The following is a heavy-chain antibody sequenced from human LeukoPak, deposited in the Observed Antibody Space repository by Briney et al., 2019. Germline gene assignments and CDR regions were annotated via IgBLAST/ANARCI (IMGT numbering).Heavy chain of an antibody. CDR1: GYTFTSYD. D-gene: IGHD6-19*01. Sequence: ASVKVSCKASGYTFTSYDINWVRQATGQGLEWMGWTNPNSGYTGYAQKFQGRLTITRNTSIRTAYMELSSLRSEDTAVYYCARVAGSIDYWGPGTLVTVSS. CDR2: TNPNSGYT. V-gene: IGHV1-8*03. CDR3: ARVAGSIDY. J-gene: IGHJ4*02.